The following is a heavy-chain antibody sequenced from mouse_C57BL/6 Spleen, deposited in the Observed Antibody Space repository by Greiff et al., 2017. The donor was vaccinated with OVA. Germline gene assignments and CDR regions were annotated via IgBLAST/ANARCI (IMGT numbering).Heavy chain of an antibody. Sequence: VQLKESGPELVKPGASVKMSCKASGYTFTDYNMHWVKQSHGKSLEWIGYINPNNGGTSYNQKFKGKATLTVNKSSSTAYMELRSLTSEDSAVYYCARDYGSPDYWGQGTTLTVSS. J-gene: IGHJ2*01. CDR3: ARDYGSPDY. CDR1: GYTFTDYN. V-gene: IGHV1-22*01. CDR2: INPNNGGT. D-gene: IGHD1-1*01.